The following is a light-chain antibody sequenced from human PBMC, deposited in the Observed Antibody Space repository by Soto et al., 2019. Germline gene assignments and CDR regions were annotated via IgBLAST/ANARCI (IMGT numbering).Light chain of an antibody. J-gene: IGKJ4*01. CDR1: QSIATY. CDR2: GAS. CDR3: QQSYSTPVT. Sequence: DIQMTQSPSSLSASVGDRVTITCRASQSIATYLNWYQQKPGKAPKLLIYGASSFQSGVPSRFSGSGSGTDFALTITSLKSDDFATYYCQQSYSTPVTFGGGTKVEIQ. V-gene: IGKV1-39*01.